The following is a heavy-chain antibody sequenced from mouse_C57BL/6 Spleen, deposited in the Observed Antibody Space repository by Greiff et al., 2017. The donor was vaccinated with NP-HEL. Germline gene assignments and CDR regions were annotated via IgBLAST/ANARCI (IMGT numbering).Heavy chain of an antibody. V-gene: IGHV5-15*01. CDR3: ARRNITLGYAMDY. CDR2: ISNLAYSI. CDR1: GFTFSDYG. D-gene: IGHD1-1*01. J-gene: IGHJ4*01. Sequence: EVQGVESGGGLVQPGGSLKLSCAASGFTFSDYGMAWVRQAPRKGPEWVAFISNLAYSIYYADTVTGRFTISRENAKNTLYLEMSSLRSEDTAMYYCARRNITLGYAMDYWGQGTSVTVSS.